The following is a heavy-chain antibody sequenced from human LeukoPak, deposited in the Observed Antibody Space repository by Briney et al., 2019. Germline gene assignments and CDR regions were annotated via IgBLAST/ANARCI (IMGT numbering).Heavy chain of an antibody. D-gene: IGHD1-26*01. CDR1: GGSISSSSYY. CDR3: ARGYGDEMYSFDY. Sequence: SETLSLTCTVSGGSISSSSYYWGWIRQPPGKGLEWIGSIYYSGSTYYNPSLKSRVTISVDTSKNQFSLKLSSVTAADTAVYYCARGYGDEMYSFDYWGQGTLVTVSS. CDR2: IYYSGST. J-gene: IGHJ4*02. V-gene: IGHV4-39*07.